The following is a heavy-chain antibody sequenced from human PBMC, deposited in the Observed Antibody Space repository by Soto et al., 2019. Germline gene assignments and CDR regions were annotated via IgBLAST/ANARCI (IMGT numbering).Heavy chain of an antibody. J-gene: IGHJ4*02. D-gene: IGHD5-18*01. CDR3: VNTGYSYDTFAY. Sequence: SGPTLVNPTQTLTLTCTFSGFSLTTYGVGVGWIRQPPGKALEWLALIFWNDDERYSPSLKSRLTITKDTSKNQVVFTMTNMDPVDTATSFCVNTGYSYDTFAYWGRGTLVTVYS. CDR2: IFWNDDE. V-gene: IGHV2-5*01. CDR1: GFSLTTYGVG.